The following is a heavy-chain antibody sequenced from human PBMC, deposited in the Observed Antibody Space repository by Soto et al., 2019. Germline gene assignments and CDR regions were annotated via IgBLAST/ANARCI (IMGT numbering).Heavy chain of an antibody. CDR3: ARRDRSGPFDY. CDR2: INPKSGLT. CDR1: GYTFTDYY. J-gene: IGHJ4*02. V-gene: IGHV1-2*02. Sequence: ASVKVSCKASGYTFTDYYIHWVRLAPGQGLDWMGWINPKSGLTSHAQNFRGRVTMTRDTSISTVYMELNRLTSDDRAIYYCARRDRSGPFDYWGQGTLVTVSS.